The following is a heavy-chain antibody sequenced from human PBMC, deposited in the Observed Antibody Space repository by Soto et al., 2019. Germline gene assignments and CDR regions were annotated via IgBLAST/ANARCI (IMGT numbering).Heavy chain of an antibody. J-gene: IGHJ6*02. CDR2: IYYSGST. Sequence: PSETLSLTCTVSGGSVSSGSYYWSWIRQPPGKGLEWIGYIYYSGSTNYNPSLKSRVTISVDTSKNQSSLKLSSVTAADTAVYYCARDWGDYQENYYYYGMDVWGQGTTVTVSS. CDR3: ARDWGDYQENYYYYGMDV. D-gene: IGHD4-17*01. CDR1: GGSVSSGSYY. V-gene: IGHV4-61*01.